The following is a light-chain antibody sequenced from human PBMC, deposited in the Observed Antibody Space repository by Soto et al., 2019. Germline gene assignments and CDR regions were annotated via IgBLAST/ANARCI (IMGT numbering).Light chain of an antibody. J-gene: IGKJ4*01. V-gene: IGKV4-1*01. CDR3: QQYYSTPFT. Sequence: DIVMTQSPDSLAVSLGERASINCKSSQSILSSSNNKNYLAWFQQKPGQSPKFLIYWASTRESGVPDRFSGSGSGTNFTLTISTLQAGDVAVYYWQQYYSTPFTFGGGTKVEIK. CDR2: WAS. CDR1: QSILSSSNNKNY.